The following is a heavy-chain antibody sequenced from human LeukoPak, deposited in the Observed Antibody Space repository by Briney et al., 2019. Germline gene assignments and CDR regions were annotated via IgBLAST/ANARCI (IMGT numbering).Heavy chain of an antibody. CDR2: VNHNGEMI. J-gene: IGHJ5*02. D-gene: IGHD1-1*01. CDR3: ARDQGNGCFDP. Sequence: PGGSLRLSCAASGFTFSNYVMSWVRQAPGKGLEWVSYVNHNGEMIFYPDFVKGRFTISRDNAKNSLYLQMDSLRAEDTAVYYCARDQGNGCFDPWGQGSLVTVSS. V-gene: IGHV3-48*03. CDR1: GFTFSNYV.